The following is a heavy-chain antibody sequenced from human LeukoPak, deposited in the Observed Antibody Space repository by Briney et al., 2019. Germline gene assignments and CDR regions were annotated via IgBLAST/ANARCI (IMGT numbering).Heavy chain of an antibody. J-gene: IGHJ6*03. Sequence: SETLSLTCTVSGGSISSYYWSWIRQPAGKGLEWIGRIYTSGSTNYNPSLKSRVTMSVDTSKNQFSLKLSSVTAADTAVYYCARVRATTYYYYYYMDVWGKGTTVTISS. CDR3: ARVRATTYYYYYYMDV. CDR2: IYTSGST. CDR1: GGSISSYY. D-gene: IGHD5-12*01. V-gene: IGHV4-4*07.